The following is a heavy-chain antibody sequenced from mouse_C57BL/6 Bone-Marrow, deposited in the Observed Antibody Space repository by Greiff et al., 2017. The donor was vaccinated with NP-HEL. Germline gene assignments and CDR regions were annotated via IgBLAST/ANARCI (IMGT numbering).Heavy chain of an antibody. CDR3: ARERYYWYFDV. CDR1: GYTFTNYW. J-gene: IGHJ1*03. V-gene: IGHV1-63*01. CDR2: IYPGGGYT. Sequence: VKLQESGAELVRPGTSVKMSCKASGYTFTNYWIGWAKQRPGHGLEWIGDIYPGGGYTNYNEKFKGKATLTADKSSSTAYMQFSSLTSEDSAIYYCARERYYWYFDVWGTGTTVTVSS.